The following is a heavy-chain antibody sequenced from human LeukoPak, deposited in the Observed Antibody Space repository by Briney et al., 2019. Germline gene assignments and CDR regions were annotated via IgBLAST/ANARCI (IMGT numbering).Heavy chain of an antibody. J-gene: IGHJ6*02. CDR1: GGTFSSYA. CDR2: MNPNSGNT. D-gene: IGHD2/OR15-2a*01. V-gene: IGHV1-8*02. CDR3: ARREVLLNGLDV. Sequence: ASVKVSCKASGGTFSSYAINWVRQATGQGLEWMGWMNPNSGNTGYAQKFQGRVTMTRNTSISTAYVELSSLKASDTAIYYCARREVLLNGLDVWGQGTTVTVFS.